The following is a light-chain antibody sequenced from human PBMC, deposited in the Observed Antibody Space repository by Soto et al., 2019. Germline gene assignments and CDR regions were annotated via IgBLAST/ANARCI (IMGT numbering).Light chain of an antibody. CDR3: QREGT. CDR2: GAS. J-gene: IGKJ1*01. Sequence: IVLTQSPGTLSLAPGERATLSCRASQSVSSSYLAWYQQKPGQAPRLLIYGASSRATGIPDRFSGSGSGTDFTLTISRLEPEDFAVYYCQREGTFGQGTPVE. CDR1: QSVSSSY. V-gene: IGKV3-20*01.